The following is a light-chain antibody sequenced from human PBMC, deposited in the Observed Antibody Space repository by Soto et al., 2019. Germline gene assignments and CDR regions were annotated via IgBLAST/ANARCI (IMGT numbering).Light chain of an antibody. J-gene: IGKJ4*01. V-gene: IGKV3-20*01. CDR1: QSVSSTY. CDR2: GAS. CDR3: QQCGSSPLT. Sequence: EIVLTQSPGTLSLSPGERATLSCRASQSVSSTYLAWYQQKPGQAPRLLIYGASSRATGIPDRFSGSGSGTDFTLTISRLEPEDFAAYYCQQCGSSPLTFGGGTKVDIK.